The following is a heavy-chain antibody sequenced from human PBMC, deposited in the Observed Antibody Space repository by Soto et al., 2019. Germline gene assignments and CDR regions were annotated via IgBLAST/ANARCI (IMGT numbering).Heavy chain of an antibody. CDR3: ARVPGVVVSADDAFDI. CDR2: IYHSGSA. J-gene: IGHJ3*02. D-gene: IGHD2-21*02. CDR1: GGSVSSNNW. Sequence: QVQLQESGPGLVKPSGTLSLTCAVSGGSVSSNNWWSWVRQSPGKGREWMGEIYHSGSAHYNPSLKSRATISLDKSKNLFSLRLTSVTAADTAVYYCARVPGVVVSADDAFDIWGPGTRVIVSS. V-gene: IGHV4-4*02.